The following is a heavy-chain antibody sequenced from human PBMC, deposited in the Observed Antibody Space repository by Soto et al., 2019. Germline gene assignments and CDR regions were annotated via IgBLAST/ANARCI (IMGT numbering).Heavy chain of an antibody. D-gene: IGHD5-12*01. CDR1: GFTFDDSG. V-gene: IGHV3-9*01. CDR3: AKEKRDGYNHIDY. J-gene: IGHJ4*02. CDR2: VSRYSDSI. Sequence: EVQLVESGGGLVQPGRSLRLSCAASGFTFDDSGMHWVRQAPGKGLEWVSGVSRYSDSIGYADSVKGRFTISRDNAKNSLYLQLNSLRAEDTALYYCAKEKRDGYNHIDYWGQGTLVTVSS.